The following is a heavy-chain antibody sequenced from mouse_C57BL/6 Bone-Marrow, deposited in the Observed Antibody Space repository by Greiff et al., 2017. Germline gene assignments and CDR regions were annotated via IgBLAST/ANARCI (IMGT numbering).Heavy chain of an antibody. CDR1: GFTFSDYG. CDR2: ISSGSSTI. D-gene: IGHD1-1*01. V-gene: IGHV5-17*01. CDR3: ARDYYGGSRYFDY. J-gene: IGHJ2*01. Sequence: VQLKESGGGLVKPGGSLKLSCAASGFTFSDYGMHWVRQAPEKGLEWVAYISSGSSTIYYADTVKGRFTISRDNAKNTLFLQMTSLRSEDTAMYYCARDYYGGSRYFDYWGQGTTLTVSS.